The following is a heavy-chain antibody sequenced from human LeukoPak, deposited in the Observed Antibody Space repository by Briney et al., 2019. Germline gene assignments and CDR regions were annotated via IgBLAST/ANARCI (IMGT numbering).Heavy chain of an antibody. CDR3: ARDVGGSLDY. CDR1: GFTFSTYW. CDR2: IKGDESAK. V-gene: IGHV3-7*01. Sequence: PGASLRLSCVGSGFTFSTYWMAWVRQAPGKGLEWVANIKGDESAKHQADSVKGRFTIFRDNAQNSVYLQMSSLRGEDTAVYYCARDVGGSLDYWGQGTLVTVSS. J-gene: IGHJ4*02. D-gene: IGHD1-26*01.